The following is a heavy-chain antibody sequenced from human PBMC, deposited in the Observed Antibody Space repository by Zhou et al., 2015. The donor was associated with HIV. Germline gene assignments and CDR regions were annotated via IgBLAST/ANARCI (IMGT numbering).Heavy chain of an antibody. Sequence: EVQLVESGGNLTQPGGSLRLSCTPTGIFIGSTFVAWVRQAPGKGLEWVSGISWNSDNIGYADSVKGRFTISRDNTKKTLYLQMDRLTVEDSGVYHCARAKLPGRQFDWLLSPPAYWGQGSRVSVSS. CDR3: ARAKLPGRQFDWLLSPPAY. V-gene: IGHV3-9*01. CDR1: GIFIGSTF. CDR2: ISWNSDNI. J-gene: IGHJ4*02. D-gene: IGHD3-9*01.